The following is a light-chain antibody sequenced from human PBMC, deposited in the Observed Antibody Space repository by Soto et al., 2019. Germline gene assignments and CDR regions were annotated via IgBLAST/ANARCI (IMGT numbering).Light chain of an antibody. V-gene: IGKV1-33*01. CDR2: DAS. CDR1: QDISHY. J-gene: IGKJ4*01. CDR3: QQYDNFPLT. Sequence: DIQMTQSPSSLSASVGDRVTITCQASQDISHYLNWYQQQPGKAPKLLIYDASNWATGVPSRFSGSGSATEFTFPISSLPPEDIAPYYCQQYDNFPLTFGGGTKVEIK.